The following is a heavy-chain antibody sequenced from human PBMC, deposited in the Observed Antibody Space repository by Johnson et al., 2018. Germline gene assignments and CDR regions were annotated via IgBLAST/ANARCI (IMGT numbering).Heavy chain of an antibody. Sequence: QVQLVQSGGGVVQPGRSLRLSCAASGFIFSTYGMHWVRQAPGKGLEWVAVISSDESYTYYGDSVQGRFTISRDNSNNTLYLQMNSLRAEDTALYFCAKDPWYNWDDGWYFDLWGRGTLVTVSS. CDR2: ISSDESYT. D-gene: IGHD1-1*01. CDR3: AKDPWYNWDDGWYFDL. V-gene: IGHV3-30*18. CDR1: GFIFSTYG. J-gene: IGHJ2*01.